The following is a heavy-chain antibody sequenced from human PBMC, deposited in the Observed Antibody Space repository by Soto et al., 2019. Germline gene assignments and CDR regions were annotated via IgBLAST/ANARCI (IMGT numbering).Heavy chain of an antibody. J-gene: IGHJ4*02. CDR2: INAGNGNT. Sequence: ASVQVSCKASGYTFTSYAMHWVRQAPGQRLEWMGWINAGNGNTKYSQKFQGRVTITRDTSASTAYMELSSLRSEDTAVYYCARVSGDYGSGSPLYYFDYWGQGTLVTVSS. D-gene: IGHD3-10*01. V-gene: IGHV1-3*01. CDR3: ARVSGDYGSGSPLYYFDY. CDR1: GYTFTSYA.